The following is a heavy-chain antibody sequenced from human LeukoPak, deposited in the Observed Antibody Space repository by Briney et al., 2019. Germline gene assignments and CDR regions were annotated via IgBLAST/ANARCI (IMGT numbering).Heavy chain of an antibody. CDR1: GFTFSSYA. D-gene: IGHD3-9*01. CDR2: ISGSGTST. Sequence: PRRSLRLSCAPSGFTFSSYAISWGRQAPEKGLEWVSAISGSGTSTYYPDSVKGRFTISRDNSKNTLYLQMNSLTAEDTAVYYCAQTGLRYFDWLRYWGQGTLVTVSS. V-gene: IGHV3-23*01. J-gene: IGHJ4*02. CDR3: AQTGLRYFDWLRY.